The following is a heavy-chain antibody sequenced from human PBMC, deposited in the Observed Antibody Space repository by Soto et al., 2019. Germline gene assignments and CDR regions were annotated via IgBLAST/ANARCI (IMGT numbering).Heavy chain of an antibody. Sequence: EVQLVQSGAEVKKPGESLRISCKGSGYSFTSYWISWVRQMPGKGLEWMGRIDPTDSYTDYSPSFQGHVTISADKSITTAYLQWSSLRTSDTAIYYCARHATDYGDYAPAWFVTWGQGTLVTVSS. CDR2: IDPTDSYT. J-gene: IGHJ5*02. CDR1: GYSFTSYW. CDR3: ARHATDYGDYAPAWFVT. D-gene: IGHD4-17*01. V-gene: IGHV5-10-1*03.